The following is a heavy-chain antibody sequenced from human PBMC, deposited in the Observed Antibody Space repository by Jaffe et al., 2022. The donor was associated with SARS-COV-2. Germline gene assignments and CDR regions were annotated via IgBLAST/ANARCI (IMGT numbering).Heavy chain of an antibody. CDR1: GYTFTSYY. V-gene: IGHV1-46*01. J-gene: IGHJ3*02. CDR2: INPSGGST. D-gene: IGHD3-22*01. CDR3: ARGSMIVVPFPLDAFDI. Sequence: QVQLVQSGAEVKKPGASVKVSCKASGYTFTSYYMHWVRQAPGQGLEWMGIINPSGGSTSYAQKFQGRVTMTRDTSTSTVYMELSSLRSEDTAVYYCARGSMIVVPFPLDAFDIWGQGTMVTVSS.